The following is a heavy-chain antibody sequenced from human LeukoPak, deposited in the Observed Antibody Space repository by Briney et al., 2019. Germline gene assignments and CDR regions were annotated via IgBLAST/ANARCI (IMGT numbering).Heavy chain of an antibody. D-gene: IGHD3-9*01. Sequence: SETLSLTCAVSGGSISSSNWWSWVRQPPGKGLEWIGYIYYSGSTNYNPSLKSRVTISVDTSKNQFSLKLSSVTAADTAVYYCARRSNDILTGYSEMDVWGKGTTVTVSS. CDR2: IYYSGST. CDR1: GGSISSSNW. J-gene: IGHJ6*04. CDR3: ARRSNDILTGYSEMDV. V-gene: IGHV4-4*02.